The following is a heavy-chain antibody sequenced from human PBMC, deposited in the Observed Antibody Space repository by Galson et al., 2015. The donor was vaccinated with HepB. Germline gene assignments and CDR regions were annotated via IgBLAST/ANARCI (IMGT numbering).Heavy chain of an antibody. J-gene: IGHJ6*02. CDR1: GYTFTSYY. CDR3: AREGAYCGGDCYSRGYYGMDV. Sequence: SVKVSCKASGYTFTSYYMHWVRQAPGQGLEWMGIINPSGGSTSYAQKFQGRVTMTRDTSTSTVYMELSSLRSEDTAVYYCAREGAYCGGDCYSRGYYGMDVWGQGTTVTASS. CDR2: INPSGGST. V-gene: IGHV1-46*01. D-gene: IGHD2-21*02.